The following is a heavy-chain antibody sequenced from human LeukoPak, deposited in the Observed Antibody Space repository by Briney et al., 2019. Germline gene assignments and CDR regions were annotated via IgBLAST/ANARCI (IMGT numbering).Heavy chain of an antibody. CDR2: IFYSGGT. V-gene: IGHV4-39*07. J-gene: IGHJ6*03. CDR1: GGSISSSSYY. Sequence: PSETLSLTCTVSGGSISSSSYYWGWIRQPPGKGLEWIGNIFYSGGTYYSPSLTSRVTISLDTSRNQFSLKLSSVTAADTAVYYCARVIVTVRGVIYYYYYMDVWGKGTTVTVSS. D-gene: IGHD3-10*01. CDR3: ARVIVTVRGVIYYYYYMDV.